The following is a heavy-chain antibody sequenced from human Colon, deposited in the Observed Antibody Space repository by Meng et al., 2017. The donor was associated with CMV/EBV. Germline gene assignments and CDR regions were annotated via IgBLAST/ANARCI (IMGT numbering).Heavy chain of an antibody. CDR1: GFSFSSSP. Sequence: GESLKISCEASGFSFSSSPMNWVRQAPGKGLMWVSDIRTDGSKTTYADSVKGRFIISRDNAKNTLNLQMNSLTAEDTAVYYCARGRSGLYYFDYWGQGAVVTVSS. D-gene: IGHD6-19*01. CDR3: ARGRSGLYYFDY. CDR2: IRTDGSKT. V-gene: IGHV3-74*01. J-gene: IGHJ4*02.